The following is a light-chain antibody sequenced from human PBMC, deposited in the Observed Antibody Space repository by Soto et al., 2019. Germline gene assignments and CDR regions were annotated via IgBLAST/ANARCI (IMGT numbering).Light chain of an antibody. J-gene: IGLJ1*01. CDR3: CSYAGSRTPDV. CDR1: SSDVGNYNL. Sequence: QSALTQPASVSWSPGQSITISCTGTSSDVGNYNLVSWYQQHPGKAPKLMIYEGSKRPSGVSNRFAGSKSGNTASLTISGLQAEDEADYYCCSYAGSRTPDVFGTGTKLTVL. CDR2: EGS. V-gene: IGLV2-23*01.